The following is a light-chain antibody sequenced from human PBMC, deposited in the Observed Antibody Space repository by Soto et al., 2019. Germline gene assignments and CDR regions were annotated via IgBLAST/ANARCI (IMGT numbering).Light chain of an antibody. J-gene: IGLJ1*01. Sequence: QSVLTQPPPAAGTPGQRVTNSCSGGSSNIGSNTVDWYQQLPGTAPKLLIYSNNQRPSGVPDRFSGSKSGTSASLAISGLQSEDEADYYCAAWDDSVNGYVFGTGTKVTVL. CDR2: SNN. CDR1: SSNIGSNT. V-gene: IGLV1-44*01. CDR3: AAWDDSVNGYV.